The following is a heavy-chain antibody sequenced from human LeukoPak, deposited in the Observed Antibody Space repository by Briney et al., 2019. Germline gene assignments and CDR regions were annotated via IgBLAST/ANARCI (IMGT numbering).Heavy chain of an antibody. Sequence: SETLSLTCAVYGGSFSGYYWSWIRQPPGKGLELIVYIYYSGSTNSPPSLKSRVTISVDTSKNQFSLKLSSVTAADTTVYYCARGSEAAVFDYWGQGTLVTVSS. D-gene: IGHD6-13*01. J-gene: IGHJ4*02. V-gene: IGHV4-59*01. CDR1: GGSFSGYY. CDR3: ARGSEAAVFDY. CDR2: IYYSGST.